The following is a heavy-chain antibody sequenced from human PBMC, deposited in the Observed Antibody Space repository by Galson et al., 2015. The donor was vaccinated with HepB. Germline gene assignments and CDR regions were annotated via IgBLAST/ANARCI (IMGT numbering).Heavy chain of an antibody. J-gene: IGHJ4*02. CDR2: ISSSSSYI. CDR1: GFTFSSYS. Sequence: SLRLSCAASGFTFSSYSMNWVRQAPGKGLEWVSSISSSSSYIYYADSVKGRFTISRDNAKNSLYLQMNSLRAEDTAVYYCARRERRDGYNNHFDYWGQGTLVAVSS. D-gene: IGHD5-24*01. V-gene: IGHV3-21*01. CDR3: ARRERRDGYNNHFDY.